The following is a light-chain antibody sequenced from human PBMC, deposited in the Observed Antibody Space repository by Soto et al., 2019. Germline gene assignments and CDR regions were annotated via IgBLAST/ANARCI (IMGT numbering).Light chain of an antibody. CDR3: NSYTSSSTPYV. Sequence: QSVLTQPASVSGSPGQSITISCTGTSSDVGGYNYVSWYQHHPGKAPKLMIYDVSNRPSGVSNRFSGSKSGNTASLTISGLQAEDEAEYFCNSYTSSSTPYVFGTGTKVTVL. CDR1: SSDVGGYNY. V-gene: IGLV2-14*03. J-gene: IGLJ1*01. CDR2: DVS.